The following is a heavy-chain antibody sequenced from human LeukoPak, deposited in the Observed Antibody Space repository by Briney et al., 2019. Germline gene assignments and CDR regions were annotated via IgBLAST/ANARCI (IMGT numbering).Heavy chain of an antibody. Sequence: SETLSLTCTVSGGSLSSYYWSWIRQPPGKGLEWMGYIYYSGSTNYNPSLKSRVTISVDTSKNQFSLKLSSVTAADTAVHYCARDSRIAVDTWGQGTLVTVSS. V-gene: IGHV4-59*01. CDR1: GGSLSSYY. J-gene: IGHJ5*02. CDR2: IYYSGST. CDR3: ARDSRIAVDT. D-gene: IGHD6-19*01.